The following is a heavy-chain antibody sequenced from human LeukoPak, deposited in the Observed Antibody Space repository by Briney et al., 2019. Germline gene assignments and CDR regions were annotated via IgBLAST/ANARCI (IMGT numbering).Heavy chain of an antibody. CDR2: ISISGGST. J-gene: IGHJ4*02. D-gene: IGHD6-13*01. V-gene: IGHV3-23*01. Sequence: GGSLRLSCVASGFTFSSYPMSWVRQAPGKGLEWVSGISISGGSTFYADSVKGRFTISRDNSKNTLYLQMNSLRAEDTGVYYCAKDLYSSSWWGQGTLVTVSS. CDR3: AKDLYSSSW. CDR1: GFTFSSYP.